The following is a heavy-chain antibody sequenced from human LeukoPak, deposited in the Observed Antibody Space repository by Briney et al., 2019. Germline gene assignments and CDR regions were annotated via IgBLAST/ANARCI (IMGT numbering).Heavy chain of an antibody. CDR2: INPNSGGT. CDR3: ARGLRRYCSSTSCYREDNWFDP. CDR1: GYTFTRYY. J-gene: IGHJ5*02. V-gene: IGHV1-2*06. D-gene: IGHD2-2*02. Sequence: ASVKVSCKASGYTFTRYYMHWVRQAPGQGREWMGRINPNSGGTNYAQKFQGRVTMTRDTSISPAYMELSRLRSDDTAVYYCARGLRRYCSSTSCYREDNWFDPWGQGTLVTVSS.